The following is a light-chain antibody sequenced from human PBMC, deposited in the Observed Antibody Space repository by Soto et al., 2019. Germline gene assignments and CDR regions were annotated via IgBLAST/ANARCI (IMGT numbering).Light chain of an antibody. Sequence: QSALTQPASVSGARGQSITISCTGTSSDVGGYNYVSWYQQHPGKAPKLMIYDVSNRPSGVSNRFSGSKSGNTASLTISGLQAEDEADYYYSSYTSSSTLVFGGGTKVTV. CDR2: DVS. V-gene: IGLV2-14*01. CDR3: SSYTSSSTLV. J-gene: IGLJ2*01. CDR1: SSDVGGYNY.